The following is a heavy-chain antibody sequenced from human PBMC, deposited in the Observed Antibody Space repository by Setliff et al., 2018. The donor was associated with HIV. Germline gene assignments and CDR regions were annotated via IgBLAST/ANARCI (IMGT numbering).Heavy chain of an antibody. V-gene: IGHV4-59*01. J-gene: IGHJ6*03. CDR1: GGSINNYQ. Sequence: SETLSLTCTVSGVSGGSINNYQWSWIRQPPGKGLEWIGYIYTSGSSNYNPSLKGRVTLSVDTSKNQLSLKLSSVTAADTAVYFCARDATSEGYMDVWGKGTTVTVSS. CDR2: IYTSGSS. CDR3: ARDATSEGYMDV.